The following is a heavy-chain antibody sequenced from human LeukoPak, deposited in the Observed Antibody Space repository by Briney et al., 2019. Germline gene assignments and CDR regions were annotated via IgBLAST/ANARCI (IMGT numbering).Heavy chain of an antibody. D-gene: IGHD3-10*01. CDR1: RLSFGSYW. CDR2: IRKDGGDI. CDR3: ARDAFGDFSY. V-gene: IGHV3-7*01. J-gene: IGHJ4*02. Sequence: GGSLRLSCAASRLSFGSYWMDWVRQAPGKGLEWVANIRKDGGDIHYLDSVKGRFTISRDNAKNSLYLQMKRLRAEDTAVYYCARDAFGDFSYWGQGILVTVSS.